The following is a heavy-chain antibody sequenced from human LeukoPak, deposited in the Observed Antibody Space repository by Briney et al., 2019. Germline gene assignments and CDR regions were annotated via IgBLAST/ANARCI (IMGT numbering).Heavy chain of an antibody. CDR2: IYYSGST. D-gene: IGHD3-22*01. V-gene: IGHV4-59*01. CDR3: ARVRSDDTLPPWYFDL. Sequence: SETLSLTCTVSGGSISSYYWSWIRQPPGKGLEWIGYIYYSGSTNYNPSLKSRVTISVDASKNQFSLKLSSVTAADTAVYYCARVRSDDTLPPWYFDLWGRGTLVTVSS. CDR1: GGSISSYY. J-gene: IGHJ2*01.